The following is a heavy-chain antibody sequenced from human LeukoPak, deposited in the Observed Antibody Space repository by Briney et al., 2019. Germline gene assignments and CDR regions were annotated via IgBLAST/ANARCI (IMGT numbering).Heavy chain of an antibody. CDR1: GFTFSSYW. Sequence: PGGSLRLSCAASGFTFSSYWMHWVRQAPGKGLVWVSRIKTDGSSTSYADSVKGRFTISRDNSKNTLYLQMNSLRAEDTAVYYCAKGYSSSWYGGLGYFDYWGQGTLVTVSS. CDR2: IKTDGSST. V-gene: IGHV3-74*01. D-gene: IGHD6-13*01. J-gene: IGHJ4*02. CDR3: AKGYSSSWYGGLGYFDY.